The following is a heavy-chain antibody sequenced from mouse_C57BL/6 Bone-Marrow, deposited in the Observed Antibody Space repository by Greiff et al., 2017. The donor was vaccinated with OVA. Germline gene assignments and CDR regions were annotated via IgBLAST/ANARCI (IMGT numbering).Heavy chain of an antibody. Sequence: EVQLQQSVAELVRPGASVKLSCTASGFNIKNTYMHWVKQRPEQGLEWIGRIDPANGNTKYAPKFQGKATITADTSSNTAYLQLSSLTAEDTAIYYCARRDYYGSSYDWYFDVWGTGTTVTVSS. D-gene: IGHD1-1*01. CDR1: GFNIKNTY. CDR2: IDPANGNT. CDR3: ARRDYYGSSYDWYFDV. V-gene: IGHV14-3*01. J-gene: IGHJ1*03.